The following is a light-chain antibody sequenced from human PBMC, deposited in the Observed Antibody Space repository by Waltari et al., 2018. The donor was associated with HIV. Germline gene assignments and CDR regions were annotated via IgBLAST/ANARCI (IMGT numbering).Light chain of an antibody. CDR3: QQYAASPLT. CDR1: QSVRRAP. J-gene: IGKJ4*01. CDR2: GAS. Sequence: EIVLTQSPGTLSLSPGERATLSCRARQSVRRAPLAWYQQKPGQAPRLLIYGASSRAPGIPDRFSGSGAVTDFILTISRLEPEDCAVYYCQQYAASPLTFGGGTKVEIK. V-gene: IGKV3-20*01.